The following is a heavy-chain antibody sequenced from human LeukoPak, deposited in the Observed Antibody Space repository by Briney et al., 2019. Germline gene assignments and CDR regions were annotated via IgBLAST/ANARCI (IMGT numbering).Heavy chain of an antibody. J-gene: IGHJ4*02. CDR1: GFTFSSNW. D-gene: IGHD3-3*01. CDR2: INSDGSDI. CDR3: AKAVYGFDY. Sequence: GGSLRLSCAASGFTFSSNWMHWVRQAPGKGLVWVSRINSDGSDISYADSVKGRLTISRDNAKNTLYLQMKSLRAEDTAVYYCAKAVYGFDYWGQGTLVTVSS. V-gene: IGHV3-74*01.